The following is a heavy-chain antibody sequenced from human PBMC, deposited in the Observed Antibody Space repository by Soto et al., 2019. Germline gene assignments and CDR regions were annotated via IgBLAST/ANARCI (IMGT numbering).Heavy chain of an antibody. V-gene: IGHV1-2*02. J-gene: IGHJ5*02. CDR2: IYAHSGGT. D-gene: IGHD3-16*01. Sequence: ASVKVSCKAGGGSCTGYYIHWLRQSPGRGRNWMGGIYAHSGGTDYAQKTQGRVTLTRDTSIATSYLTLTNLTTYDTALYYCAKYLTRQPAYWLDPWGQGTQVTVSS. CDR1: GGSCTGYY. CDR3: AKYLTRQPAYWLDP.